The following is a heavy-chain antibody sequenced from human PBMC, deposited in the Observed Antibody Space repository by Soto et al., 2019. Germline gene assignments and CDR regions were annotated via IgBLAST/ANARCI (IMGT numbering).Heavy chain of an antibody. Sequence: QVQLQESGPGLVKPSQTLSLTCTVSGDSISSGGYYWSWIRQQPGKGLEWIGYIYDNGGAYYSPSLRGRVVISLDRSENQFSLRLSSVTAADTAVYYCARVKGGTTRRAFDSWGQGTLVTVSS. CDR1: GDSISSGGYY. D-gene: IGHD1-7*01. J-gene: IGHJ4*02. V-gene: IGHV4-31*03. CDR3: ARVKGGTTRRAFDS. CDR2: IYDNGGA.